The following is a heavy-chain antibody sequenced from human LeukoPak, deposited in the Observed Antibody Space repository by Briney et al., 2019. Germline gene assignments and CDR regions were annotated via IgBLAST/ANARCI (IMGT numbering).Heavy chain of an antibody. V-gene: IGHV4-38-2*02. J-gene: IGHJ5*02. CDR3: ARQGQLVPDFWFDP. CDR2: IYHSGST. CDR1: GYSISSGYY. D-gene: IGHD6-6*01. Sequence: SETLSLTCTVSGYSISSGYYWSWIRQPPGKGLEWIGSIYHSGSTYYTPSLKSRVTISVDTSKNQFSLKLSSVTAADTAVYYCARQGQLVPDFWFDPWGQGTLVTVSS.